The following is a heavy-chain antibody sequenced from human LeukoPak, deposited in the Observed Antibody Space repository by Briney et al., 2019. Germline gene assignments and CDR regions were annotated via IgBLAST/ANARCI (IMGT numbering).Heavy chain of an antibody. CDR3: ARYSTSYGWLDP. CDR1: GFTVSTNF. J-gene: IGHJ5*02. D-gene: IGHD2/OR15-2a*01. Sequence: GGSLRLSCVASGFTVSTNFMSWVRQAPGKGLEWVSGLFIAGNTNYVDSVKGRFTISRDNSKNTLYLQMNSLRAEDTAVYCCARYSTSYGWLDPWGQGTLVTVSS. CDR2: LFIAGNT. V-gene: IGHV3-53*01.